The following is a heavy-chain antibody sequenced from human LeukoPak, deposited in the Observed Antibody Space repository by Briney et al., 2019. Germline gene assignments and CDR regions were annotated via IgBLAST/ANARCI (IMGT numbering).Heavy chain of an antibody. Sequence: SQTLSLTCAISGDSVSSKSVAWNWIRQSPSRGLEWLGRTYYRSKWYNDYAVSVESRITINPDTSKSQFSLQLNSVTPEDTAVYYCTRELSGMGVWGQGTSVTVSS. J-gene: IGHJ6*02. CDR3: TRELSGMGV. D-gene: IGHD2/OR15-2a*01. V-gene: IGHV6-1*01. CDR2: TYYRSKWYN. CDR1: GDSVSSKSVA.